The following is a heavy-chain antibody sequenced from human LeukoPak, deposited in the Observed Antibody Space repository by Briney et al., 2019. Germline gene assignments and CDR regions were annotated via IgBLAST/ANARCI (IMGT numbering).Heavy chain of an antibody. J-gene: IGHJ5*02. CDR3: TRGRNKSNTWSENWFDP. CDR1: GYTLTSYD. Sequence: ASVKVSCKASGYTLTSYDINWVRQVTGQGLEWMGWMNPNSGNTGYAQKFQGRVTFTRNTSISTAFMDLSSLRSEDTAVYYCTRGRNKSNTWSENWFDPWGQGTLVIVSS. V-gene: IGHV1-8*03. D-gene: IGHD6-13*01. CDR2: MNPNSGNT.